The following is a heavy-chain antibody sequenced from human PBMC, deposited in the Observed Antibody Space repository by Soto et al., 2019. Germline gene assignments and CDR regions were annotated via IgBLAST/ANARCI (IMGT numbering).Heavy chain of an antibody. J-gene: IGHJ6*02. D-gene: IGHD6-13*01. CDR1: EATFTGTA. CDR3: ASSAGLDHLLNYYGLNV. CDR2: IIPVLGTP. V-gene: IGHV1-69*01. Sequence: QVLLVQSSAEVKKPGSSVKVSCKVSEATFTGTALTWVGRAPGQGLEWMGGIIPVLGTPNYAQKFQARLTVTADASTTTVHMELSSLRSDDTAVYYCASSAGLDHLLNYYGLNVWGQGTTVTVSS.